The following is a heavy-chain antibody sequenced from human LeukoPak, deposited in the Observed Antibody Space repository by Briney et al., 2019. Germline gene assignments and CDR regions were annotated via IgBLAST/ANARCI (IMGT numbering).Heavy chain of an antibody. CDR2: FSGSGVST. D-gene: IGHD3-10*02. V-gene: IGHV3-23*01. Sequence: GGSLRLSCAASGFTFSNYAMSWVRQAPGKGLEWVSAFSGSGVSTHYADSVKGRFTISRDNSKNTLYLQMNSLTAEDTAVYYCAELGITMIGGVWGKGTTVTISS. CDR3: AELGITMIGGV. J-gene: IGHJ6*04. CDR1: GFTFSNYA.